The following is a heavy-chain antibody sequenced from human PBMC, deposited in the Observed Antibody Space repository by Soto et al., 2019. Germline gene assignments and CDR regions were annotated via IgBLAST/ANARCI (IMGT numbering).Heavy chain of an antibody. Sequence: ASVKVSCKGSGYTLTELSMHWVRQAPGKGLEWMGGFDPEDGETIYAQKFQGRVTMTEDTSTDTAYMELSSLRSEDTAVYYCATVKFNRIAVYYFDYWGQGTLVTVSS. CDR2: FDPEDGET. CDR3: ATVKFNRIAVYYFDY. D-gene: IGHD6-19*01. J-gene: IGHJ4*02. CDR1: GYTLTELS. V-gene: IGHV1-24*01.